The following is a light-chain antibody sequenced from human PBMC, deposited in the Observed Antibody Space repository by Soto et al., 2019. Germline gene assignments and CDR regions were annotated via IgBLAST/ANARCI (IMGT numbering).Light chain of an antibody. J-gene: IGKJ1*01. V-gene: IGKV1-5*03. Sequence: DIQMTQSPSTLSASVGDRVTITCRASQSINNWLAWYQQKPRKAPKLLIYKASILESGVPSRFSGSGSGTEFTLTMSSLQPDDFATYYCQQYNRYSWTFGQGTNVEIK. CDR2: KAS. CDR1: QSINNW. CDR3: QQYNRYSWT.